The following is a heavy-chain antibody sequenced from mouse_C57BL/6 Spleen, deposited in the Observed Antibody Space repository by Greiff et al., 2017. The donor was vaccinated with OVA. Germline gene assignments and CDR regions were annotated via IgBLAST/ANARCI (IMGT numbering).Heavy chain of an antibody. V-gene: IGHV1-81*01. CDR1: GYTFTSYG. J-gene: IGHJ3*01. Sequence: QVQLQQSGAELAMPGASVKLSCKASGYTFTSYGISWVKQRTGQGLEWIGEIYPRSGNTYYNEKFKGKATLTADKSSSTAYMELRSLTSEDSAVYFCARPYDYDGPWFAYWGQGTLVTVSA. CDR3: ARPYDYDGPWFAY. CDR2: IYPRSGNT. D-gene: IGHD2-4*01.